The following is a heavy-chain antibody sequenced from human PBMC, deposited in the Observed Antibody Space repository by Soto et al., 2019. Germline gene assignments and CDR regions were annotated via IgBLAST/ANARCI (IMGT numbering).Heavy chain of an antibody. CDR3: AKNSSTWLDS. CDR1: GYTFSNYG. CDR2: ISIYYSYS. J-gene: IGHJ5*01. Sequence: VKLVQSGAELKMPGASVKVSCKTSGYTFSNYGISWVRQAPGQGLEWMGWISIYYSYSHSSPKLHGRLILTTDTSTSIAFMELRNLKLDDTAVYYCAKNSSTWLDSWGQGTLVTVSS. V-gene: IGHV1-18*01. D-gene: IGHD6-13*01.